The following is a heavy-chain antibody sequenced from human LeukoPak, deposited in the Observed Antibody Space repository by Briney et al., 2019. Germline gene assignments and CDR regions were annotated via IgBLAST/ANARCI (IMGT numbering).Heavy chain of an antibody. Sequence: SETLSLTCAVSGGSISSSNWWSRVRQPPGKGLEWIGEIYHSGSTNYNPSLKSRVAISVDKSKNQFSLKLSSVTAADTAVYYCARLPFFIVPAASPYYYGMDVWGQGTTVTVSS. CDR3: ARLPFFIVPAASPYYYGMDV. V-gene: IGHV4-4*02. J-gene: IGHJ6*02. D-gene: IGHD2-2*01. CDR2: IYHSGST. CDR1: GGSISSSNW.